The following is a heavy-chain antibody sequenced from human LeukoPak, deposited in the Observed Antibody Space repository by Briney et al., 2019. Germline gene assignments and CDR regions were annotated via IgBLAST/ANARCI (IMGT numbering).Heavy chain of an antibody. D-gene: IGHD5-24*01. CDR1: GFTFSSYS. CDR2: ISSSGSTI. Sequence: GGSLRLSCAASGFTFSSYSMNWVRQAPGKGLEWVSYISSSGSTIYYADSVKGRFTISRDNAKNSLYLQMNSLRAEDTAVYYCASQPKLEMATMGYWGQGTLVTVSS. CDR3: ASQPKLEMATMGY. V-gene: IGHV3-48*04. J-gene: IGHJ4*02.